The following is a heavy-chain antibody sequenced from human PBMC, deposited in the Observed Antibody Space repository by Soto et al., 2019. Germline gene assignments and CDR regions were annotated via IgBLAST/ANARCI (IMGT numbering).Heavy chain of an antibody. Sequence: SGPTLVNPTQTLTLTCTFSGFSLSTSGMCVSWIRQPPGKALEWLALIDWDDDKYYSTSLKTRLTISKDTSKNQVVLTMTNMDPVDTAMYYCARIAAAGNGYYYYYGMDVWGQGTTVTVSS. CDR1: GFSLSTSGMC. V-gene: IGHV2-70*01. D-gene: IGHD6-13*01. CDR3: ARIAAAGNGYYYYYGMDV. CDR2: IDWDDDK. J-gene: IGHJ6*02.